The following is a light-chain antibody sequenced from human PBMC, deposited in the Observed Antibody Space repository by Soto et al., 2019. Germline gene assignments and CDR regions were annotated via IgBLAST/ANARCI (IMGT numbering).Light chain of an antibody. CDR3: QSYDSSLSGSYV. V-gene: IGLV1-40*01. Sequence: QSVLTQPPSASGAPGQRVTISCTGSSSNIGAGYDVHWYQRLPGTAPKVLIYNNNNRPSGVPDRFSGSKSGTSASLAITGLPAEDEADYYCQSYDSSLSGSYVFGTGTKLTVL. CDR2: NNN. CDR1: SSNIGAGYD. J-gene: IGLJ1*01.